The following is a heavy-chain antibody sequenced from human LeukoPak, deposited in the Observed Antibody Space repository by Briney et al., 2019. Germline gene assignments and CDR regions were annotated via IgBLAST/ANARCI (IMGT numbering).Heavy chain of an antibody. CDR3: AKATTVTTPYWFDP. D-gene: IGHD4-17*01. V-gene: IGHV3-30*02. Sequence: GGSLGLSCAASGFTFSNYGMHWVRQAPGKWLEWVAFIRSDGSNKYYADSVKGRVTISRDNSKNTLYLQMNSLRAEDTAVYYCAKATTVTTPYWFDPWGQGTLVTVSS. CDR2: IRSDGSNK. J-gene: IGHJ5*02. CDR1: GFTFSNYG.